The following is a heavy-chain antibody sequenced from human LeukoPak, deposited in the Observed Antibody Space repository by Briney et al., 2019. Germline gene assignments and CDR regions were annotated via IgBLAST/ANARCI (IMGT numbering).Heavy chain of an antibody. CDR3: ATDSGITMVRGGIYYYGMDV. D-gene: IGHD3-10*01. Sequence: VKVSCKVSGYTLTELSMHWVRQAPGKGLEWMGGFDPEDGETIYAQKLQGRVTMTEDTSTDTAYMELSSLRCEDTAVYYCATDSGITMVRGGIYYYGMDVWGKGTTVTVSS. V-gene: IGHV1-24*01. CDR1: GYTLTELS. CDR2: FDPEDGET. J-gene: IGHJ6*04.